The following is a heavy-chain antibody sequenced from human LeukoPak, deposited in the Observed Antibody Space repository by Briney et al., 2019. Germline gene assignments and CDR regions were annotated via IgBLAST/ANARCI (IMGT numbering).Heavy chain of an antibody. D-gene: IGHD6-13*01. J-gene: IGHJ4*02. V-gene: IGHV3-11*01. CDR3: ARVEGAAGTGFFDY. CDR2: ISSSGSTI. Sequence: GGSLRLFCAASGFTFSDYYMSWIRQAPGRGLVWVSYISSSGSTIYYADSVKGRFTISRDNAKNSLYLQMNSLRAEDTAVYYCARVEGAAGTGFFDYWGQGTLVTVSS. CDR1: GFTFSDYY.